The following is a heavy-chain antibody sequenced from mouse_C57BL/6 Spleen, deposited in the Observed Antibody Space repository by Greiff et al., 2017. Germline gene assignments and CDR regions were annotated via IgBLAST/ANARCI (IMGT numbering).Heavy chain of an antibody. CDR3: ARESYSLLYFDY. CDR1: GYTFTDYY. Sequence: EVQLQQSGPELVKPGASVKISCKASGYTFTDYYMNWVKQSHGKSLEWIGDINPNNGGTSYNQKFKGKATLTVDKSSSTAYMELRSLTSEDSAVYYCARESYSLLYFDYWGQGTTLTVSS. J-gene: IGHJ2*01. V-gene: IGHV1-26*01. CDR2: INPNNGGT. D-gene: IGHD2-10*01.